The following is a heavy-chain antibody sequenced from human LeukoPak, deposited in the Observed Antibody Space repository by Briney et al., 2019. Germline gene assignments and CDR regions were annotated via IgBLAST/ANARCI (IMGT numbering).Heavy chain of an antibody. J-gene: IGHJ3*02. CDR1: GYSFTNFW. V-gene: IGHV5-51*01. CDR3: ARRSSTWAFDT. Sequence: GESLKISCKGSGYSFTNFWIGWVRQMPGKGLEWMGIIYPGDSDTRYSPSFQGQVTISADKSISTAYLQWSSLKASDTAMYYCARRSSTWAFDTWGQGTMVTVSS. D-gene: IGHD2-2*01. CDR2: IYPGDSDT.